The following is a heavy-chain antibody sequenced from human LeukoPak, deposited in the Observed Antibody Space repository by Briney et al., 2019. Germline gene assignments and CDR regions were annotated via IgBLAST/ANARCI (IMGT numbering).Heavy chain of an antibody. CDR1: GFTFSSYW. V-gene: IGHV3-74*01. CDR2: INSDGSST. J-gene: IGHJ5*02. D-gene: IGHD5-12*01. CDR3: AREIVATYSSYQPTGTNWFDP. Sequence: GGSLRLSCAASGFTFSSYWMHWVRQASGKGLVWVSRINSDGSSTSYADSVKGRFTISRDNAKNTLYLQMNSLRAEDTAVYYCAREIVATYSSYQPTGTNWFDPWGQGTLVTVSS.